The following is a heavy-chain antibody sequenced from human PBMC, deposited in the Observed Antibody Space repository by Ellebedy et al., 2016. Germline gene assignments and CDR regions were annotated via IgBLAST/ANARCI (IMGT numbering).Heavy chain of an antibody. CDR2: IFHSGSP. V-gene: IGHV4-38-2*02. D-gene: IGHD2-21*01. CDR1: GYSITSGYY. Sequence: SETLSLTCTVSGYSITSGYYWGWIRQPPGKGLQWIGEIFHSGSPNYNPSLKSRVTISVDKSKNQFSLKLTSVTAADTALYYCARYYSRYYGLDVWGQGTTVTVSS. CDR3: ARYYSRYYGLDV. J-gene: IGHJ6*02.